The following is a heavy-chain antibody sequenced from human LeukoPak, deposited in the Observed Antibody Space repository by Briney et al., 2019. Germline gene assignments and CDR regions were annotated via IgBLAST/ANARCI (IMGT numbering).Heavy chain of an antibody. J-gene: IGHJ5*01. D-gene: IGHD6-13*01. V-gene: IGHV4-59*02. Sequence: SETLSLTCTVSGGSVSGYYWSWLRQPPGKGLEWIAYISHSGNTNYNPSLKSRVTISKDTSKNQFSLRLNSVTAADTAVYHCARGAGWYECWGQGTLVTVSS. CDR1: GGSVSGYY. CDR3: ARGAGWYEC. CDR2: ISHSGNT.